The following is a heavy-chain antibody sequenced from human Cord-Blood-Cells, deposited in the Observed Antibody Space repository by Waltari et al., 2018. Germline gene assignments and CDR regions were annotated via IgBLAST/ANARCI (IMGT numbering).Heavy chain of an antibody. CDR1: GGSISSSSYY. V-gene: IGHV4-39*02. D-gene: IGHD6-13*01. CDR3: AREVSEAAAGTSWFDP. J-gene: IGHJ5*02. Sequence: QLQLPESGPGLVKPSEALSLTCTVSGGSISSSSYYWGWIRHPPGQGRDWIGSIYYSGRPNYNPALKSRVTRSVDTSKNVCSLKLGCVTAADSAVYYCAREVSEAAAGTSWFDPWGQGTLVTVCS. CDR2: IYYSGRP.